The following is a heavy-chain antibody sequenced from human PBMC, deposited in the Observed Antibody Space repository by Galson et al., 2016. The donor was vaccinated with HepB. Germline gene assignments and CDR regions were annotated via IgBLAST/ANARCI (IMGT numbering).Heavy chain of an antibody. D-gene: IGHD6-13*01. J-gene: IGHJ4*02. CDR2: IYYSGTT. CDR3: ATMGSSPGGFDS. V-gene: IGHV4-39*01. CDR1: GGSISSFFYY. Sequence: LTCSVSGGSISSFFYYWGWIRQPPGKGLDWIGSIYYSGTTYYNPSLKRRVTMSVDTSKNQFSLKLNSVTAADTAVYYCATMGSSPGGFDSWGQGTLVTVSS.